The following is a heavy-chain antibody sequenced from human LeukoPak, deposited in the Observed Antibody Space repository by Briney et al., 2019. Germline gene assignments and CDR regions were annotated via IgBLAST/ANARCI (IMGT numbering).Heavy chain of an antibody. CDR2: ISGSGGST. CDR1: GFTFDDYA. D-gene: IGHD2-2*01. J-gene: IGHJ4*02. Sequence: RPGGSLRLSCAASGFTFDDYAMSWVRPAPGKGLEWVSAISGSGGSTYYADSVKGRFTISRDNSKNTLYLQMNSLRAEDAAVYYCAKTPAYQLLSEYFDYWGQGTLVTVSS. V-gene: IGHV3-23*01. CDR3: AKTPAYQLLSEYFDY.